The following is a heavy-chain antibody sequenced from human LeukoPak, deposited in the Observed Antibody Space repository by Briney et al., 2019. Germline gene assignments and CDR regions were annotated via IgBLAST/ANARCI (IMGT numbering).Heavy chain of an antibody. J-gene: IGHJ4*02. Sequence: PGGSLRLSCAASEFTVSTNAMHWVRQAPGKGLEWVAVISYDGSDIYYGDSVKGRFTISRDNSKNTLYLQMNSLRPEDTAVYYCARGSYSSSWYGGYFDYWGQGTLVTVSS. D-gene: IGHD6-13*01. CDR1: EFTVSTNA. V-gene: IGHV3-30*04. CDR3: ARGSYSSSWYGGYFDY. CDR2: ISYDGSDI.